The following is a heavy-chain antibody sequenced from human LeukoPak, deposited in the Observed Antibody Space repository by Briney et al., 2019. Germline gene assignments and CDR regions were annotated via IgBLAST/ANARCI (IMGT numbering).Heavy chain of an antibody. CDR1: GGSFSGYY. V-gene: IGHV4-34*01. D-gene: IGHD2-2*01. J-gene: IGHJ5*02. Sequence: SETLSLTCAVYGGSFSGYYWSWIRQPPGKGLEWIGEINHSGSTNYNPSLKSRVTISVDTSKNQFSLKLSSVTAADTAVYYCARLRQLLFRWFDPWGQGTLVTVSS. CDR2: INHSGST. CDR3: ARLRQLLFRWFDP.